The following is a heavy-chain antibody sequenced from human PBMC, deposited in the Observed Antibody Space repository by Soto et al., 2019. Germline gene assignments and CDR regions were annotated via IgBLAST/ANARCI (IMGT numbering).Heavy chain of an antibody. CDR2: IYYSGST. J-gene: IGHJ4*02. D-gene: IGHD4-17*01. CDR3: AREDYGGNSPPL. V-gene: IGHV4-31*03. CDR1: GGSISSGGYY. Sequence: TLSLTCTVSGGSISSGGYYWSWIRQHPGKGLEWIGYIYYSGSTYYNPSLKSRVTISVDTSKNQSSLKLSSVTAADTVVYYCAREDYGGNSPPLWGQGTLVTVSS.